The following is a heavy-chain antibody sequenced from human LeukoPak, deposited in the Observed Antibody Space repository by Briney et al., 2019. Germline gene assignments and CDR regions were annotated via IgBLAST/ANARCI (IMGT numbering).Heavy chain of an antibody. CDR2: ISGSGGST. V-gene: IGHV3-23*01. J-gene: IGHJ4*02. Sequence: GGSLRLSCAASGFTFSSYAMSWVRQAPGKGLEWVSAISGSGGSTYYADSVKGRFTISRDNSKNTLYLQMNSLRAEDTAVYYCAKDLEMATIRPEKFDYWGQGTLVTVSS. CDR1: GFTFSSYA. CDR3: AKDLEMATIRPEKFDY. D-gene: IGHD5-24*01.